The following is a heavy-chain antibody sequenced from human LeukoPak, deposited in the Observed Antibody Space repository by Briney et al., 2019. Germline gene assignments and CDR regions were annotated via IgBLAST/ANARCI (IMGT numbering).Heavy chain of an antibody. D-gene: IGHD3-22*01. CDR2: ISGSGGST. CDR3: AKVRDSSGSIDAFDI. CDR1: GFILNTYG. V-gene: IGHV3-23*01. J-gene: IGHJ3*02. Sequence: GGTLRLSCAASGFILNTYGMSWVRQAPGKGLEWVSAISGSGGSTYYADSVKGRFTISRDNSKNTLYLQMNSLRAEDTAVYYCAKVRDSSGSIDAFDIWGQGTMVTVSS.